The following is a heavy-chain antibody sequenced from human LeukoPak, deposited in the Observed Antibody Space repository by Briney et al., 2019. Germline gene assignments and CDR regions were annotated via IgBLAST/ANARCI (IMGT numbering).Heavy chain of an antibody. Sequence: ASVKVSCKASGYTFTSYDINWVRQATGQGLEWMGWMNPNSGNTGFAQKFQGRVTMTRNTSINTAYMELTTLRSEDTAVYYCARYEPLLRYFQYWGQGTLVTVSS. CDR2: MNPNSGNT. D-gene: IGHD3-16*01. CDR1: GYTFTSYD. CDR3: ARYEPLLRYFQY. V-gene: IGHV1-8*01. J-gene: IGHJ1*01.